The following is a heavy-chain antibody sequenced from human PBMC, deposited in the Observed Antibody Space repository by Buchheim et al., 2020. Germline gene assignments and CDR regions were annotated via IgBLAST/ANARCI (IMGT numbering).Heavy chain of an antibody. V-gene: IGHV3-30*18. CDR1: GFTFSSYG. D-gene: IGHD6-13*01. J-gene: IGHJ6*02. CDR2: ISYDGSNK. Sequence: QVQLVESGGGVVQPGRSLRLSCAASGFTFSSYGMHWVRQAPGKGLEWVAVISYDGSNKYYADSVKGRFTISRDNSKNTLYLQMNSLRAEDTAVYYCAKGRHEEDSSSWYPFYYYYGMDVWGQGTT. CDR3: AKGRHEEDSSSWYPFYYYYGMDV.